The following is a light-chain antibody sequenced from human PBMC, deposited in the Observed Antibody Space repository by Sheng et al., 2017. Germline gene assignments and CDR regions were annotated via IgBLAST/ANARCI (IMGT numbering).Light chain of an antibody. V-gene: IGLV3-27*01. J-gene: IGLJ3*02. CDR2: KDN. CDR1: VLAKKH. Sequence: SYELTQPSSVSVSPGQTVKITCSGDVLAKKHMLGGSRRSPGQAPMLVIYKDNERPSGIPERFSGSSSGTRATLTISGAQVEDEADYYCYSASDNIWVFGGGTKLTVL. CDR3: YSASDNIWV.